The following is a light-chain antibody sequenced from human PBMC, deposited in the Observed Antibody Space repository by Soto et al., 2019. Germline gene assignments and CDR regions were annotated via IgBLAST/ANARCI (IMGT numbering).Light chain of an antibody. V-gene: IGKV3-20*01. CDR3: QQYGSAPRT. CDR1: QSVSSSY. J-gene: IGKJ1*01. CDR2: GAS. Sequence: EIVLTQSPGTLSLSPGERATLSCRASQSVSSSYLDWYQQKPGQAPRLLIYGASSRDTGIPDRFSGSGSGTDFTLTISRLEPEDFAVYYCQQYGSAPRTFGQGTKVEIK.